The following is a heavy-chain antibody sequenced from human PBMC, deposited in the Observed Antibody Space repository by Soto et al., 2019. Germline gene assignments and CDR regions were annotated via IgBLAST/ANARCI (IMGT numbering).Heavy chain of an antibody. D-gene: IGHD3-3*02. V-gene: IGHV3-7*01. CDR1: GFTFNNYW. J-gene: IGHJ4*02. Sequence: GGSLRLSCAASGFTFNNYWLSWVRQAPGQGLEWVANMNQDGTIKYYVDSVKGRFTISRDNAENSLFLQMNSLRAEDTAVYYCTRDHQSKLVYYFDYWGRGALVTVSS. CDR2: MNQDGTIK. CDR3: TRDHQSKLVYYFDY.